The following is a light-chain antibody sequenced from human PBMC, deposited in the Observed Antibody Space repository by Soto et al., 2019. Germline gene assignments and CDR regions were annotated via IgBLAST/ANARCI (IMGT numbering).Light chain of an antibody. V-gene: IGKV3-15*01. Sequence: EIVMRQSPATLSVSPGQRATLSCRASQSVRTTVAWYHQRPGQAPRLLIYGASTRATGVTDSFSGGGSGTDFTLTVTSLQSEDFGIYYCQQYTDWPTTFGRGTQVEIK. CDR1: QSVRTT. J-gene: IGKJ1*01. CDR2: GAS. CDR3: QQYTDWPTT.